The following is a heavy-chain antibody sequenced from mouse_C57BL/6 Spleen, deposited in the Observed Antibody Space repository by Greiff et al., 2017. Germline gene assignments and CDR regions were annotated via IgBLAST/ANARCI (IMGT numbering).Heavy chain of an antibody. CDR2: IYPGDGDT. CDR1: GYAFSSSW. Sequence: LQESGPELVKPGASVKISCKASGYAFSSSWMNWVKQRPGKGLEWIGRIYPGDGDTNYNGKFKGKATLTADKSSSTAYMQLSSLTSEDSAVYFCARSITTVVGGMDYWGQGTSVTVSS. V-gene: IGHV1-82*01. CDR3: ARSITTVVGGMDY. D-gene: IGHD1-1*01. J-gene: IGHJ4*01.